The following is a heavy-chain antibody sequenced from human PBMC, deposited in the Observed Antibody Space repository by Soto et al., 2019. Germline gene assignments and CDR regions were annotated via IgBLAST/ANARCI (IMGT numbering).Heavy chain of an antibody. CDR1: GFTFSSYG. CDR2: ISYDGSKK. Sequence: GGSLRLSCAASGFTFSSYGMHWVRQAPGKGLEWVAVISYDGSKKYYADSVKGRFTISRDDSKNTLYLQMNSLRAEDTAVYYCAKDLRGSINMIVVGGAFDIWGQGTMVTGSS. CDR3: AKDLRGSINMIVVGGAFDI. J-gene: IGHJ3*02. D-gene: IGHD3-22*01. V-gene: IGHV3-30*18.